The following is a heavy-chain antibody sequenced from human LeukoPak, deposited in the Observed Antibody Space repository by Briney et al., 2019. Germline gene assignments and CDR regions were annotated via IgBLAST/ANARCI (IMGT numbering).Heavy chain of an antibody. CDR3: AKWGDFDILTGYYVSDF. Sequence: GASLRLSCVASGFTFSNDAMSWVRQAAGKRLEWVSAVTGSGGSTYYADSVKGRFTISRDNSRNTLFLQMNSLRAEDTAIYYCAKWGDFDILTGYYVSDFWGQGTLVTVSS. CDR1: GFTFSNDA. V-gene: IGHV3-23*01. J-gene: IGHJ4*02. D-gene: IGHD3-9*01. CDR2: VTGSGGST.